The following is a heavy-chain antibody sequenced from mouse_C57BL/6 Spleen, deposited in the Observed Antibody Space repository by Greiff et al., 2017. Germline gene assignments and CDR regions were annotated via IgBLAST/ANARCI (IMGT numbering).Heavy chain of an antibody. Sequence: EVKLVESGGGLVQPKGSLKLSCAASGFSFNTYAMNWVRQAPGKGLEWVARIRSKSNNYATYYADSVKDRFTISRDDSESMLYLQMNNLKTEDTAMYYCVRQLYAMDYWGQGTSVTVSS. CDR3: VRQLYAMDY. J-gene: IGHJ4*01. V-gene: IGHV10-1*01. CDR2: IRSKSNNYAT. CDR1: GFSFNTYA.